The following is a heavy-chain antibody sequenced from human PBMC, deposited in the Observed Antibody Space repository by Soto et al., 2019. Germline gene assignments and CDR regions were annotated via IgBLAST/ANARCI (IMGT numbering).Heavy chain of an antibody. CDR1: GFSLSTSGVG. D-gene: IGHD3-9*01. J-gene: IGHJ4*02. V-gene: IGHV2-5*02. CDR2: IYWADDK. CDR3: SRTSILTGYQTFPFDD. Sequence: QITLKESGPTLVKPTQTLTLTCTFSGFSLSTSGVGVGWIRQPPGKALEWLALIYWADDKRYRPSLKSRLTITKDTSKNQVVLIMTTMDPVDTATYYCSRTSILTGYQTFPFDDWGQGTLVTVSS.